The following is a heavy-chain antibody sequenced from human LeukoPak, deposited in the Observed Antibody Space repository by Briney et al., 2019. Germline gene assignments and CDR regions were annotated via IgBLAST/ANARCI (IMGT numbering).Heavy chain of an antibody. V-gene: IGHV3-23*01. CDR2: ISASGDST. Sequence: GGSLRLSCAASGFTFNNFAMSWVRQAPGGGLEWVSSISASGDSTYYPDSVKGRFTISRDNSRNTLYLELDSLRDEDTAVYYCTKRGRDWGPFDYWGQGTLVTVSS. D-gene: IGHD7-27*01. CDR1: GFTFNNFA. CDR3: TKRGRDWGPFDY. J-gene: IGHJ4*02.